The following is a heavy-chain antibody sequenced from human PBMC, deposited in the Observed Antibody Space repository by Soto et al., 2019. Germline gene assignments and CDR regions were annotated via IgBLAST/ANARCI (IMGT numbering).Heavy chain of an antibody. CDR3: ARVLELPNHYDYRMDV. CDR2: ISAYNGNT. D-gene: IGHD1-26*01. J-gene: IGHJ6*04. CDR1: GYTFTSYG. Sequence: ASVKVSCKASGYTFTSYGISWVRQAPGQGLEWMGWISAYNGNTNYAQKLQGRVTMTTDTSTSTAYMELRSLRSDDTAVYYCARVLELPNHYDYRMDVWGKGTTVTVSS. V-gene: IGHV1-18*04.